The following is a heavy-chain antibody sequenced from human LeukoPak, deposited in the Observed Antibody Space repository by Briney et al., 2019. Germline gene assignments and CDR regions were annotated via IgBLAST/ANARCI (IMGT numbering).Heavy chain of an antibody. CDR3: ARLDPYDYVWGSYGLGAFDI. J-gene: IGHJ3*02. D-gene: IGHD3-16*02. Sequence: GESLKISCKGSGYSFTSYWIGWVRQMPGEGLGWRLIFYPGDSDIRYSPSFQGKVTISADTSISNAYLQRSSLKASDTVIYYWARLDPYDYVWGSYGLGAFDIWGQGTMVTVSS. V-gene: IGHV5-51*01. CDR2: FYPGDSDI. CDR1: GYSFTSYW.